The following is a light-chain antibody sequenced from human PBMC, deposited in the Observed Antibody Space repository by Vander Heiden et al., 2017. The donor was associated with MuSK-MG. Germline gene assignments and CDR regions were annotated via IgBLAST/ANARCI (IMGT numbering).Light chain of an antibody. J-gene: IGKJ5*01. V-gene: IGKV1-39*01. CDR1: QSISSY. CDR3: LQSDSTPIT. Sequence: DIQMTQSPSSLSASVGDRVTITCRARQSISSYLNWYQQKPGKAPKLLIYTASSLQSGVPSRFSGSGSGTDFTLIISSLQPEDFATYYCLQSDSTPITFGQGTRLEIK. CDR2: TAS.